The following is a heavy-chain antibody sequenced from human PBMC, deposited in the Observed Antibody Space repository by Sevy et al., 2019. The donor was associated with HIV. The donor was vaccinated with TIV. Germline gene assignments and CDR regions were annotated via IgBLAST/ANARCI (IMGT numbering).Heavy chain of an antibody. CDR3: ARILHYYYGMDV. CDR1: GFTVSSDY. V-gene: IGHV3-53*01. J-gene: IGHJ6*02. CDR2: IYSGGST. Sequence: GGSLRLSCAASGFTVSSDYMSWVRQAPGKGLEYVSVIYSGGSTYYADSGKGRITISRDNSKKILFLQMNSLRAEDTAVYYCARILHYYYGMDVWGQGTTVTVSS.